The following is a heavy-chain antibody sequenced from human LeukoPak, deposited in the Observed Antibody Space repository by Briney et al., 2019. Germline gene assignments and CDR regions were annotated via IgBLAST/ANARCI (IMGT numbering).Heavy chain of an antibody. V-gene: IGHV3-48*01. Sequence: GGSLRLSCAASGFTFSSYSMNWVRQAPGKGLEWVSYISSSSSTIYYADSVKGRFTISRDNAKNSLYLQMNSLRAEDTAVYYRARGGVIKYYYDSSGYSYWGQGTLVTVSS. CDR3: ARGGVIKYYYDSSGYSY. CDR1: GFTFSSYS. D-gene: IGHD3-22*01. CDR2: ISSSSSTI. J-gene: IGHJ4*02.